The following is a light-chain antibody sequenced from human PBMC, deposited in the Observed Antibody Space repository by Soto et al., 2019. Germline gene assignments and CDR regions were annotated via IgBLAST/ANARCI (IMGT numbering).Light chain of an antibody. J-gene: IGKJ1*01. CDR3: QQYNNWPPSWT. CDR1: QSVSSSY. V-gene: IGKV3-20*01. CDR2: GAS. Sequence: EIVLTQSLGTLCLSPGEKATLSCLASQSVSSSYLAWYQQKPGQAPRLLIYGASSRATGIPDRFSGSGSGTDFTLTISRLEPEDFAVYYCQQYNNWPPSWTFGQGTKVDIK.